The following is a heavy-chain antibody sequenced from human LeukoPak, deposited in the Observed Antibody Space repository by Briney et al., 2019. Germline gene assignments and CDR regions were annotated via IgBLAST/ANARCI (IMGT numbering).Heavy chain of an antibody. D-gene: IGHD4-17*01. CDR3: ASLDYGDYIIDY. CDR2: IYYSGST. J-gene: IGHJ4*02. Sequence: PSETLSLTCTVSGGSISSSSYYWGWIRQPPGKGLEWIGSIYYSGSTYYNPSLKSRVTISVDTSKNQFSLKLSSVTAADTAVYYCASLDYGDYIIDYWGQGTLVTVSS. V-gene: IGHV4-39*07. CDR1: GGSISSSSYY.